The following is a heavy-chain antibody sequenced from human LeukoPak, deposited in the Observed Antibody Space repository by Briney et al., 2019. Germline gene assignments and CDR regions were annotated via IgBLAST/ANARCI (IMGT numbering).Heavy chain of an antibody. Sequence: GASVKVSCKASGYTFTGYYMHWVRQAPGQGLEWMGWINPNSGGTNYAQKFQGRVTMTRNTSISTAYMELSGLRSDDTAVYYCARFQETIRGIFTVTPDNWFDPWGQGTLVTVSS. CDR2: INPNSGGT. V-gene: IGHV1-2*02. CDR3: ARFQETIRGIFTVTPDNWFDP. CDR1: GYTFTGYY. J-gene: IGHJ5*02. D-gene: IGHD4-17*01.